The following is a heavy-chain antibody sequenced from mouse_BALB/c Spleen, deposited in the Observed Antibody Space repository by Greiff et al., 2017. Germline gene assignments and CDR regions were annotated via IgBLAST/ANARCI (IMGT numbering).Heavy chain of an antibody. V-gene: IGHV1-55*01. Sequence: QVQLKQPGAELVKPGTSVKLSCKASGYNFTSYWINWVKLRPGQGLEWIGDIYPGSGSTNYNEKFKSKATLTVDTSSSTAYMQLSSLASEDSALYYCARSADFDYWGQGTTLTVSS. J-gene: IGHJ2*01. CDR2: IYPGSGST. CDR1: GYNFTSYW. CDR3: ARSADFDY.